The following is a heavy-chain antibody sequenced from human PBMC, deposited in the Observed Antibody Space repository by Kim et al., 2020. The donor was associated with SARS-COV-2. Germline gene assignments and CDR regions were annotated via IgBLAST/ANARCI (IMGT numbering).Heavy chain of an antibody. Sequence: SENLSLTCTVSGGSISSYYWSWIRQPPGKGLEWIGYIYYSGSTNYNPSLKSRVTISVDTSKNQFSLKLSSVTAADTAVYYCARDRGLGNWFDPWGQGTLV. CDR3: ARDRGLGNWFDP. CDR1: GGSISSYY. CDR2: IYYSGST. V-gene: IGHV4-59*01. J-gene: IGHJ5*02. D-gene: IGHD3-10*01.